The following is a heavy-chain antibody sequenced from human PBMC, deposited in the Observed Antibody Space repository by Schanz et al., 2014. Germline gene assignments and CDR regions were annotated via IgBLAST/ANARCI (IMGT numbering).Heavy chain of an antibody. CDR3: AKDLLYGAPMPLNHLDY. CDR1: GFTFSSYG. V-gene: IGHV3-33*06. CDR2: IWYDENNK. D-gene: IGHD2-2*01. Sequence: QVQLVESGGGVVQFGRSLRLSCVASGFTFSSYGMHWVRQAPGKGLEWVAVIWYDENNKYYADSVKGRFTMSRDNSKNTLYLQMNSLRPEDTAVYYCAKDLLYGAPMPLNHLDYWGQGTLVTVSS. J-gene: IGHJ4*02.